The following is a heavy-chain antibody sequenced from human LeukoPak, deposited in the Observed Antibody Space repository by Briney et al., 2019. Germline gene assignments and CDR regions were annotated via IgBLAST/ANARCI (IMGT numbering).Heavy chain of an antibody. J-gene: IGHJ5*02. D-gene: IGHD2-2*01. Sequence: SETLSLTCTVSGGSISSGDYYWSWIRQAPGKGLDWIGYIFYTGSSNYNPSFKSRVTISVDTSKNQFSLKLTSVTAADTAVYYCARDKYCSSSSCYDNWFDPWGQGTLVTVSS. V-gene: IGHV4-61*08. CDR1: GGSISSGDYY. CDR2: IFYTGSS. CDR3: ARDKYCSSSSCYDNWFDP.